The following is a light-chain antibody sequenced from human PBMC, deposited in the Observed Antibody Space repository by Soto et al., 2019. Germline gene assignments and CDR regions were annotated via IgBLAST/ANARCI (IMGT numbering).Light chain of an antibody. CDR1: SSDVGGYNF. CDR2: DVI. CDR3: CSYGGSYTYV. V-gene: IGLV2-11*01. J-gene: IGLJ1*01. Sequence: QSVLTQPRSVSGSRGQSVTISCTGTSSDVGGYNFVSWYQQHPGKAPKLMIYDVIKRPSGVPDRFSGSKSGDTASLTISGLQAEDGADYYCCSYGGSYTYVFGTGTKVTVL.